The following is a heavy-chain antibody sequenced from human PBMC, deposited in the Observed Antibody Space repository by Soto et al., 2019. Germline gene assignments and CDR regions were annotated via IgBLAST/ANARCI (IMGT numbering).Heavy chain of an antibody. CDR1: GGSISSYY. CDR2: IYYSGST. Sequence: QVQLQESGPGLVKPSETLSLTCTVSGGSISSYYWSWIRQPPGKGLEWIGYIYYSGSTNYNPSLKSRVTISVDTSKTQFSLKLSSVTAADTAVYYCARGVLEMATIYWYFDLWGRGTLVTVS. CDR3: ARGVLEMATIYWYFDL. J-gene: IGHJ2*01. V-gene: IGHV4-59*01. D-gene: IGHD5-12*01.